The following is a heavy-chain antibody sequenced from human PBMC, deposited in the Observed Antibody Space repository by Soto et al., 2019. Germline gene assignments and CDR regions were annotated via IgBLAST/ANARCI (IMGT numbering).Heavy chain of an antibody. V-gene: IGHV3-30-3*01. J-gene: IGHJ3*02. CDR1: GSTFSSYD. CDR3: LRVPTHGPFDI. Sequence: QVQLVESGGDVVQPGRSLRLSCAASGSTFSSYDIHWVRQAPGKGLEWVAHISPDGNNAYYADSVKGRFTISRDNARNTVYLPVNSLRPQHKLVYHCLRVPTHGPFDIWGQGTLVTVSS. D-gene: IGHD4-17*01. CDR2: ISPDGNNA.